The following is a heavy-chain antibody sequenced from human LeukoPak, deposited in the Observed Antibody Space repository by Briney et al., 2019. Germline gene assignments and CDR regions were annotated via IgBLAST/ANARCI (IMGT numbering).Heavy chain of an antibody. CDR1: GYTFTSCY. Sequence: ASVKVSRKASGYTFTSCYMHWVRQAPGQGLEWMGIINPSGGSTSYAQKFQGRVTMTRDTSTSTVYMELSSLRSEDTAVYYCARVSILFWSDYWGQGTLVTVSS. CDR2: INPSGGST. CDR3: ARVSILFWSDY. V-gene: IGHV1-46*01. J-gene: IGHJ4*02. D-gene: IGHD2-21*01.